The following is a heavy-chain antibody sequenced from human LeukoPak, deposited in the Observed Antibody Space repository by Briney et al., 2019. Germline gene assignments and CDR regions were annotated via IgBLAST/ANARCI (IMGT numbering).Heavy chain of an antibody. D-gene: IGHD2-2*01. CDR2: ISSSGSTI. V-gene: IGHV3-11*01. J-gene: IGHJ6*02. CDR3: ARVVVVPAAMQYYYYYYGMDV. Sequence: PGGSLRLSCAASGFTFSDYYMSWIRQAPGKGLEWVLYISSSGSTIYYADSVKGRFTISRDNAKNSLYLQMNSLRAEDTAVYYCARVVVVPAAMQYYYYYYGMDVWGQGTTVTVSS. CDR1: GFTFSDYY.